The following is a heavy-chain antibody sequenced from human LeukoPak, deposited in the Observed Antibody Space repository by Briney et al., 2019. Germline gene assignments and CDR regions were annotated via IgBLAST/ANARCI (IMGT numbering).Heavy chain of an antibody. Sequence: GGPWNPSCAAFGSPFSSYGMTWVRQAPGKGLEWVSSISSSSSYIYYAASVKGRFTISRDNAKNSLYLQMNSLRAEDTAVYYCAINPRYNWNDGADYWGQGTLVTVSS. CDR1: GSPFSSYG. D-gene: IGHD1-20*01. V-gene: IGHV3-21*01. J-gene: IGHJ4*02. CDR3: AINPRYNWNDGADY. CDR2: ISSSSSYI.